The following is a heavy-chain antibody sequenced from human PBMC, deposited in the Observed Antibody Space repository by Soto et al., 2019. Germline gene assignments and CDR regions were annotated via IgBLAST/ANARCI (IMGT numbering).Heavy chain of an antibody. V-gene: IGHV1-69*04. D-gene: IGHD3-10*01. J-gene: IGHJ4*02. CDR1: GGTFSCYT. Sequence: SVKVSCKASGGTFSCYTISWVRQAPGQGLEWMGRIIPILGIANYAQKFQGRVTITADKSTSTAYMELSSLRSEDTAVYYCARDSVYGSGSYYWGQGTLVTVSS. CDR3: ARDSVYGSGSYY. CDR2: IIPILGIA.